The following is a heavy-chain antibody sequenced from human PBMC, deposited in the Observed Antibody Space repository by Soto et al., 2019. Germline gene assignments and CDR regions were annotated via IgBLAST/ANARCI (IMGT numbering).Heavy chain of an antibody. CDR1: GFTFGDYA. D-gene: IGHD1-26*01. J-gene: IGHJ6*02. CDR2: IRSKAYGGTT. CDR3: TRDEGGSYYYYGMDV. V-gene: IGHV3-49*03. Sequence: PGGAVRLSSTASGFTFGDYAMSWFRQAPGKGLEWVGFIRSKAYGGTTEYAASVKGRFTISRDDSKSIAYLQMNSLKTEDTAVYYCTRDEGGSYYYYGMDVWGQGTTVTVSS.